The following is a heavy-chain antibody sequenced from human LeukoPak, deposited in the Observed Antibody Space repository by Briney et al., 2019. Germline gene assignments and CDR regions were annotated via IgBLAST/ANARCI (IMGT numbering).Heavy chain of an antibody. D-gene: IGHD2-2*01. CDR3: AKDFLGYCSSTSCYALNY. J-gene: IGHJ4*02. CDR2: IRYDGRNK. V-gene: IGHV3-30*02. CDR1: GFTFSSYA. Sequence: GGSLRLSCAASGFTFSSYAMHWVRQAPGKGLEWVAFIRYDGRNKYYADSVKGRFTISRDNSKNTLYLQMNSLRAEDTAVYYCAKDFLGYCSSTSCYALNYWGQGTLVTVSS.